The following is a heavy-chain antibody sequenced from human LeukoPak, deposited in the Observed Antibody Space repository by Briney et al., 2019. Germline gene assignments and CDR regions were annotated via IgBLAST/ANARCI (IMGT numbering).Heavy chain of an antibody. V-gene: IGHV4-34*01. CDR3: AGYGGDWNFDFDS. Sequence: SETLSLTCAVYGGSLDIYYWMFVRQPPGKGLHWIGEITYRRSADYNPSLKSRASITIDASQRQISLKLTSVTAADTTVYYCAGYGGDWNFDFDSWGQGTLVSVSP. CDR2: ITYRRSA. CDR1: GGSLDIYY. J-gene: IGHJ4*02. D-gene: IGHD2-21*01.